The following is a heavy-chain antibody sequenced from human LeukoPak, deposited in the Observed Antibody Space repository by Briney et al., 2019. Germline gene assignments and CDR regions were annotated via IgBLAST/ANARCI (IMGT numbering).Heavy chain of an antibody. CDR2: ISSSSSYI. J-gene: IGHJ4*02. D-gene: IGHD1-26*01. Sequence: GGSLRLSCAASGFTFSSYSMNWVRQAPGKGLEWVSSISSSSSYIYYADSVKGRFTISRDNAKNSLYLQMNSLRAEDTAVYYCARDLNSGSYSSVFDYWGQGTLVTVSS. CDR3: ARDLNSGSYSSVFDY. V-gene: IGHV3-21*01. CDR1: GFTFSSYS.